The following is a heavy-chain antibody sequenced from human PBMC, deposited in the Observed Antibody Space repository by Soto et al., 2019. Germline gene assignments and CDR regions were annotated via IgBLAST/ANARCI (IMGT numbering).Heavy chain of an antibody. CDR1: GYTFTSYY. V-gene: IGHV1-46*03. D-gene: IGHD2-2*01. CDR2: INPSGGST. Sequence: ASVKVSCKASGYTFTSYYMHWVRQAPGQGLEWMGIINPSGGSTSYAQKFQGRVTMTRDTSTSTVYMELSSLRSEDTAVYYCARIFSDIVVVPAAIPVEDYNWFDPWGQGTLVTVSS. CDR3: ARIFSDIVVVPAAIPVEDYNWFDP. J-gene: IGHJ5*02.